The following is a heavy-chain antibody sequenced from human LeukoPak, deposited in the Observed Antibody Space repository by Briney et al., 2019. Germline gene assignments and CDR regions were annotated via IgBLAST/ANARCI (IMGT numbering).Heavy chain of an antibody. V-gene: IGHV3-21*01. Sequence: GGTLRLSCAASGFTFSSYSMNWVRQAPGKGLEGVSSISSSSSYIYYADTVKGGFTISINNPNNSLYLQMTSLRAEDTAVYYCARAWQDIVVVPAAIGYWGQGTLVTVSS. CDR1: GFTFSSYS. J-gene: IGHJ4*02. CDR3: ARAWQDIVVVPAAIGY. D-gene: IGHD2-2*01. CDR2: ISSSSSYI.